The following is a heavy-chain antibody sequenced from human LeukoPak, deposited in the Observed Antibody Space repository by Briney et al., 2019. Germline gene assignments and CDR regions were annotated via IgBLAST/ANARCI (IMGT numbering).Heavy chain of an antibody. CDR2: ISNGGDRA. Sequence: GGSLRLSCVASGFALSTTYMSWVRQAPGKGLEWVSGISNGGDRAYYADSVKGRFTISRDNSKSALFLQMKSLRVDDTAIYYCAKDAPRTSGWFFLEYWGQGILVTVSS. CDR1: GFALSTTY. CDR3: AKDAPRTSGWFFLEY. V-gene: IGHV3-23*01. D-gene: IGHD6-19*01. J-gene: IGHJ4*02.